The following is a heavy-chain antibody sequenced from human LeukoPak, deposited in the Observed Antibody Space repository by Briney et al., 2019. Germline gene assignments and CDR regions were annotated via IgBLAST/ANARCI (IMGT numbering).Heavy chain of an antibody. CDR2: IHYSGSA. CDR1: GGSISNDY. Sequence: PSETLSLSRSVFGGSISNDYWSWIRLPPGEGLEWIGCIHYSGSANYNPSLSNRVTISVDTSKNQFSLRLSSVTAADTAVYYCARDRTGNNWFDPWCQGTLVTVSS. J-gene: IGHJ5*01. V-gene: IGHV4-59*01. D-gene: IGHD1-1*01. CDR3: ARDRTGNNWFDP.